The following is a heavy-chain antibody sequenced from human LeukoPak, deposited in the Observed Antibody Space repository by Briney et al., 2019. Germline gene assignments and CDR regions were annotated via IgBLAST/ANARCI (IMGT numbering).Heavy chain of an antibody. CDR3: ARASSGWYGPNY. J-gene: IGHJ4*02. V-gene: IGHV3-21*01. Sequence: GGSLRLSCAASGFAFSSYSMNWVRQAPGKGLEWVSSISSSSSYIYYADSVKGRFTISRDNAKNSLYLQMNSLRAEDTAVYYCARASSGWYGPNYWGQGTLVTVSS. CDR2: ISSSSSYI. CDR1: GFAFSSYS. D-gene: IGHD6-19*01.